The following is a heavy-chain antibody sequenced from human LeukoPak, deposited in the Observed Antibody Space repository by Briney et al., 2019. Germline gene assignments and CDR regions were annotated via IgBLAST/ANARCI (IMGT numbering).Heavy chain of an antibody. CDR3: ARDNSGGSTWWFDP. D-gene: IGHD2-15*01. V-gene: IGHV1-2*02. CDR2: INPNSGGT. Sequence: ASVKVSCKASGYTFTGYYMHRVRQAPGQGLEWMGWINPNSGGTNYAQKFQGRVTMTRDTSISTAYMELSRLRSDDTAVYYCARDNSGGSTWWFDPWGQGTLVTVSS. CDR1: GYTFTGYY. J-gene: IGHJ5*02.